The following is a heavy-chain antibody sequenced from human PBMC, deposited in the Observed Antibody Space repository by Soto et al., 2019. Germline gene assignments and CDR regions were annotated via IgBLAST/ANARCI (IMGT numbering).Heavy chain of an antibody. CDR3: ARKDTAGWFDP. J-gene: IGHJ5*02. CDR2: IIPILGIA. CDR1: GGTFSSYT. D-gene: IGHD5-18*01. Sequence: QVQLVQSGAEVKKPGSSVKVSCKASGGTFSSYTISWVRQAPGQGLEWMGRIIPILGIANYAQEFQGRVTITADKSTSTAYMELSSLRSEDTAVYYCARKDTAGWFDPWGQGTLVTVSS. V-gene: IGHV1-69*02.